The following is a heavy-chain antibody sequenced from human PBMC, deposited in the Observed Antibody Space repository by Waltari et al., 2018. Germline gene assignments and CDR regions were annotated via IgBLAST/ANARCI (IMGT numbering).Heavy chain of an antibody. CDR1: GGSFSGYY. CDR3: ARGGDPRYCRSTSGSGRRWWFDP. CDR2: IKHRGIP. J-gene: IGHJ5*02. V-gene: IGHV4-34*01. D-gene: IGHD2-2*01. Sequence: QVQLQQWGAGLLKPSETLSLTCAVYGGSFSGYYWRWIRQPPGKGLEWIGEIKHRGIPDCTPSRKSRCTRSVDTSKNRCSLKLCSVTAADTAVYSCARGGDPRYCRSTSGSGRRWWFDPWGQGTLVTVSS.